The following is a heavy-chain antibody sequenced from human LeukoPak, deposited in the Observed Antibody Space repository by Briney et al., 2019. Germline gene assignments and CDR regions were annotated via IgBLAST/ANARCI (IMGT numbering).Heavy chain of an antibody. J-gene: IGHJ3*02. CDR1: GFTFSNYA. Sequence: GGSLRLSCAASGFTFSNYAMSWVRQAPGKGLEWVSTISGSGGSTDYADSVKGRFTTSRDNSKNTLYLQMNSLRAEDTAVYYCARDLGGNYDFWSGGAFDIWGRGTMVTVSS. CDR2: ISGSGGST. V-gene: IGHV3-23*01. CDR3: ARDLGGNYDFWSGGAFDI. D-gene: IGHD3-3*01.